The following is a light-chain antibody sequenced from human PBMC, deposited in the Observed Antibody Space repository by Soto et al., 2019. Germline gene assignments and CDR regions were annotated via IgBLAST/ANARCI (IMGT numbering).Light chain of an antibody. J-gene: IGLJ2*01. CDR3: ISYTNRNTLV. Sequence: QSVLTQPASVSGSPGQSITISCTGTSSDVGGFNFVSWYQQYPGKAPQLIISEVSRRPSGISHRFSGSKSGNTASLSISGLQADDEAHYYCISYTNRNTLVFGGGTKLTVL. CDR1: SSDVGGFNF. V-gene: IGLV2-14*01. CDR2: EVS.